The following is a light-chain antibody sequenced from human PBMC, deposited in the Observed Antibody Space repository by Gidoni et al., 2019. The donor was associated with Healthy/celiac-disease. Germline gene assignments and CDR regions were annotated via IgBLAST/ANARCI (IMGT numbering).Light chain of an antibody. CDR2: SNN. J-gene: IGLJ3*02. Sequence: QSLLTQPPPASGTPGQRVTIHCAGSSPNIGSNTVNWYQQLPGTAPKLRIYSNNQRPSGVPDRFSGSKSGTSASLAISGLQSEDEADYYCAAWDDSLNGPVFGGGTKLTVL. CDR1: SPNIGSNT. CDR3: AAWDDSLNGPV. V-gene: IGLV1-44*01.